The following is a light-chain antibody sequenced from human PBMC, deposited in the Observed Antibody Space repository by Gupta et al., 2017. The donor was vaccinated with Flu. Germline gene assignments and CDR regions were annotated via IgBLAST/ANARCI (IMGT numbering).Light chain of an antibody. CDR3: QSYDSSLSGWV. CDR1: SSNIGAGYD. J-gene: IGLJ3*02. V-gene: IGLV1-40*01. CDR2: GNS. Sequence: QSVPTQPPSVSGAPGQRVTIPCPGSSSNIGAGYDVHWYQQLPGTAPKLLIYGNSNRPSGVPDRVSGSKSGTSASLAITGLQAGDEADYYCQSYDSSLSGWVFGGGTKLTVL.